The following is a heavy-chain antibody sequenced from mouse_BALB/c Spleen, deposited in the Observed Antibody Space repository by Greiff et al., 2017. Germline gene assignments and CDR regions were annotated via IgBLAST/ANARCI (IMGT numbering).Heavy chain of an antibody. J-gene: IGHJ2*01. CDR3: ARDRDRSGYVFDY. D-gene: IGHD3-2*01. CDR1: GFTFSDYY. CDR2: ISDGGSYT. V-gene: IGHV5-4*02. Sequence: EVKLVESGGGLVKPGGSLKLSCAASGFTFSDYYMYWVRQTPEKRLEWVATISDGGSYTYYPDSVKGRFTISRDNAKNNLYLQMSSLKSEDTAMYYCARDRDRSGYVFDYWGQGTTLTVSS.